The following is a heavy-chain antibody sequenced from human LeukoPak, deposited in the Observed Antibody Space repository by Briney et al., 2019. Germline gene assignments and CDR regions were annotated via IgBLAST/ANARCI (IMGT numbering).Heavy chain of an antibody. D-gene: IGHD3-16*01. J-gene: IGHJ4*01. CDR3: ATEALRPYPAFDS. V-gene: IGHV3-66*01. Sequence: GGSLRLSCAASGFTVISNYMSWVRQAPGKGLEWVSVIYGGGSTYYADSVKGRFTISRDNSKNTLYLQMNSLRAEDTAVYYCATEALRPYPAFDSWATELWSPSPQ. CDR1: GFTVISNY. CDR2: IYGGGST.